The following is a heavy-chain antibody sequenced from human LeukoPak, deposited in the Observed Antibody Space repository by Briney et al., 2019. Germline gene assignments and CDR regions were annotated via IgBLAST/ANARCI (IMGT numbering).Heavy chain of an antibody. D-gene: IGHD4-17*01. CDR3: ARFSVARDYGDYYYYGMDV. CDR2: MNPKSGNT. V-gene: IGHV1-8*01. CDR1: GYTFTSYD. J-gene: IGHJ6*01. Sequence: GASVKVSCKASGYTFTSYDINWVRQATGQGLEWMGWMNPKSGNTGYAQKFQGRVTMTRNTSISTAYMELSSLRSEDTAVYYCARFSVARDYGDYYYYGMDVWGQGTTVIVSS.